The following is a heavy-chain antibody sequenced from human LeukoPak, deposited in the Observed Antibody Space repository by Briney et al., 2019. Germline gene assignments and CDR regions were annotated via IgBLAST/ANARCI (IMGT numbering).Heavy chain of an antibody. J-gene: IGHJ4*02. V-gene: IGHV3-23*01. Sequence: PGGSLRLSCAASGFTFSNYAMSWVRQAPGKGLEWVSVVSGSGDSTYYADSVKGRLTISRDNSKNTLYLQMNSLRVEDTAVYYCAKYDRRGYFYARIDYWGQGTLVTVSS. CDR1: GFTFSNYA. CDR3: AKYDRRGYFYARIDY. D-gene: IGHD3-22*01. CDR2: VSGSGDST.